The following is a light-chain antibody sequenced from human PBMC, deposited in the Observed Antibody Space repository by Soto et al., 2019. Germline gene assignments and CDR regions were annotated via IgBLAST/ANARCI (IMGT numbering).Light chain of an antibody. Sequence: EIVLTQAEITLSVGAGERATLSCRASLSVSNHYLAWHQQNPGQAPRLLIYGASTRLTTIPATFSGSGSGTEFTLTIINLQPAEFAVYYCQQHNNWPPTRVGQGTKVDIK. J-gene: IGKJ1*01. V-gene: IGKV3-15*01. CDR2: GAS. CDR1: LSVSNH. CDR3: QQHNNWPPTR.